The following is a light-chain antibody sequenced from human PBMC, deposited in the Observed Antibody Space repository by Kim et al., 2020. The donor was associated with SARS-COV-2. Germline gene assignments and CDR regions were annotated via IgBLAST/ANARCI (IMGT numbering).Light chain of an antibody. CDR3: NSRDSSGNHYV. J-gene: IGLJ1*01. Sequence: QTVSMTWQRDNLNSYYANWYQQERGQAPVLVIYGKNNRPSGIPDRFSGSSSGNTAALTITGAQAEDDADYYCNSRDSSGNHYVFGTGTKVTVL. V-gene: IGLV3-19*01. CDR2: GKN. CDR1: NLNSYY.